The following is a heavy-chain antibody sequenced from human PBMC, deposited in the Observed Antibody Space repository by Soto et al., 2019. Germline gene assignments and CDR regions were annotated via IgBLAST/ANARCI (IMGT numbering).Heavy chain of an antibody. CDR3: ARGDVFDL. Sequence: QVQLQESGPGLVKPSETVSLICTVSGDSISGYYWSWIRPPAGKGLEWIGRIYSSGNANYNPSLKSRVSMSVDMSKNQFSLKVTSVTAEDTAMYYCARGDVFDLWGQGTKVTVSS. CDR1: GDSISGYY. J-gene: IGHJ3*01. CDR2: IYSSGNA. V-gene: IGHV4-4*07.